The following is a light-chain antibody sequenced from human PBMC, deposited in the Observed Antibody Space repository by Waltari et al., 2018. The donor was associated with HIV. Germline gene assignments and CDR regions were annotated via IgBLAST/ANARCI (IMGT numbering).Light chain of an antibody. J-gene: IGKJ2*01. CDR2: GAS. Sequence: ELVLTHSPGTLSLSPGERATLSCRASQPVISDYLAWYQLKPGQAPRLIMYGASTRASGIPDRFSGSGSATDFTLTISRLEPEDFAVYYCQQYGNSPRTFGQGTNLEIK. CDR1: QPVISDY. CDR3: QQYGNSPRT. V-gene: IGKV3-20*01.